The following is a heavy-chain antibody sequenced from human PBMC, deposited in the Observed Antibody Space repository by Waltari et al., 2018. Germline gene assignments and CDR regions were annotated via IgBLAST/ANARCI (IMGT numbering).Heavy chain of an antibody. CDR2: INHSGST. J-gene: IGHJ4*02. D-gene: IGHD6-13*01. CDR3: ARGLNLAALDY. CDR1: GGSFSGYY. V-gene: IGHV4-34*01. Sequence: QVQLQQWGAGLLKPSETLSLTCAVYGGSFSGYYWSWIRQPPGKGLEWIGEINHSGSTNYNPSLKSRVTISVDTSKNQLSLKLSSVTAADTAVYYCARGLNLAALDYWGQGTLVTVSS.